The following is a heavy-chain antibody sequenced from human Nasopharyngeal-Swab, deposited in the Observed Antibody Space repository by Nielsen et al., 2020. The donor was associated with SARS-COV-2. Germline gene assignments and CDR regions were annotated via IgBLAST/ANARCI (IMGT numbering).Heavy chain of an antibody. CDR2: IYYSGAT. CDR1: GGSISSGDYY. D-gene: IGHD2-2*01. V-gene: IGHV4-30-4*08. CDR3: ASHIVVVPAAIDH. J-gene: IGHJ4*02. Sequence: TLSLTCTVSGGSISSGDYYWSWIRQPPGKGLEWVGYIYYSGATYYNPSLKSRVTISLDTSKNQFSLKLNSVTAADTAVYYCASHIVVVPAAIDHWGQGTLVTVSS.